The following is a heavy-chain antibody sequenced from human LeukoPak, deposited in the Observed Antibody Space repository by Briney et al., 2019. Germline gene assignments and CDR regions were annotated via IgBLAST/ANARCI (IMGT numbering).Heavy chain of an antibody. V-gene: IGHV3-7*01. D-gene: IGHD3-9*01. J-gene: IGHJ5*02. CDR1: GFTFSNYW. Sequence: GGSLRLSCAASGFTFSNYWMSWVRQAPGKGLEWVANIKQDGSEKYYVDSVKGRFTISRDNAKNSLYLQMNSLRAEDTAVYYCASSYDILTGYSWFDPWGQGTLVTVSS. CDR3: ASSYDILTGYSWFDP. CDR2: IKQDGSEK.